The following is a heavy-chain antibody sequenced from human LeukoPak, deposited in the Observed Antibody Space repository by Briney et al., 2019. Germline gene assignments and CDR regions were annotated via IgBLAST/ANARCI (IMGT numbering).Heavy chain of an antibody. CDR3: ARRHYYGSGRYYKDLDY. V-gene: IGHV3-7*01. CDR1: GFTFSSYW. D-gene: IGHD3-10*01. Sequence: PGGSLRLSCAASGFTFSSYWMSWVRQAPGKGLEWVAPIKQEGREKNYVDSVKGRFTISSDNAKNQLYLQMNSLRAEDTAVYYCARRHYYGSGRYYKDLDYWGQGTLVTVSS. CDR2: IKQEGREK. J-gene: IGHJ4*02.